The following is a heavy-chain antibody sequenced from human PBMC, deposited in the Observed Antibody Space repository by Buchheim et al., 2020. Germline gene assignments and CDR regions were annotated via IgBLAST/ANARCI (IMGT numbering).Heavy chain of an antibody. V-gene: IGHV1-18*01. Sequence: QVQLVQSGPEVKKPGASVKVSCKASGYTFTSYGITWVRQAPGQGLEWLGWVSAQNGSTDFAEKVQGRVTMISYTSTSTAYMELRNLRSDDRAVYYCARGSVTVDYCGQGTL. CDR2: VSAQNGST. CDR1: GYTFTSYG. D-gene: IGHD2-21*02. CDR3: ARGSVTVDY. J-gene: IGHJ4*02.